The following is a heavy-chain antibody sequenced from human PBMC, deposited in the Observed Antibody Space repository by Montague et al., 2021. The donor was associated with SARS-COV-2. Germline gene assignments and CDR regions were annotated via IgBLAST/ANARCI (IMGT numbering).Heavy chain of an antibody. CDR3: ARATEWRGYYYYYYMDV. J-gene: IGHJ6*03. CDR1: GDSVSSNRAA. D-gene: IGHD1-14*01. V-gene: IGHV6-1*01. CDR2: TYCRSRWFN. Sequence: CAISGDSVSSNRAAWNWIRQSPSRGLEWLGRTYCRSRWFNDYAVSIRSRITINPDASKNQFSLQLNSVTPEDTAVYYCARATEWRGYYYYYYMDVWGKGTTVTVSS.